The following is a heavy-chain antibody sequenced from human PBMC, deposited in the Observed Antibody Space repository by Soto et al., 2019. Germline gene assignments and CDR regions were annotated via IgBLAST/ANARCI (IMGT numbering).Heavy chain of an antibody. D-gene: IGHD3-22*01. CDR2: INPNSGGT. CDR3: ARDPYYDSNSHWFDP. V-gene: IGHV1-2*02. Sequence: QVQLVQSGAEVKKPGASVKVSCKASGYTFTGYYMHWVRQAPGQGLEWMGWINPNSGGTNYAQKFQGRVTMTRDTSISTAYMELSRLRSDDTAVYYCARDPYYDSNSHWFDPWGQGTLVTVSS. CDR1: GYTFTGYY. J-gene: IGHJ5*02.